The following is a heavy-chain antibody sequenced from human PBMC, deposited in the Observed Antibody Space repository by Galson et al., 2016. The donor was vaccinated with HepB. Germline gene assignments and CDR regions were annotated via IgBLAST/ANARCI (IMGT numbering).Heavy chain of an antibody. Sequence: CAASGFTFSNYGMTWVRRAPGKGLEVVSSISRSGDSTDYADSVKGRFTISRDNSKNTLSLQRNSLKADDTAIYYCVQGSTAPAVWGKGTTVTVSS. D-gene: IGHD1-26*01. J-gene: IGHJ6*04. V-gene: IGHV3-23*01. CDR2: ISRSGDST. CDR3: VQGSTAPAV. CDR1: GFTFSNYG.